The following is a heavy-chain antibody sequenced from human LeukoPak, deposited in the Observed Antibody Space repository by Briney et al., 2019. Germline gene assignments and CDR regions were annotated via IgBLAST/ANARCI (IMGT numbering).Heavy chain of an antibody. CDR1: GFTFSSCA. V-gene: IGHV3-23*01. J-gene: IGHJ4*02. CDR2: ISGSGGST. CDR3: ASDPPTTVTTFGDY. D-gene: IGHD4-17*01. Sequence: PGVSLRLSCAASGFTFSSCAMSWVRQAPGKGLEWVSAISGSGGSTYYADSVKGRFTTSRDNSKNTLYLQMNSLRAEDTAVYYCASDPPTTVTTFGDYWGQGTLVAVSA.